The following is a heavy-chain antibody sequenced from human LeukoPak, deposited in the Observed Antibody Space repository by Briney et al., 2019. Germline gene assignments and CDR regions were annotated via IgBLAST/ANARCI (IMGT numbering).Heavy chain of an antibody. CDR2: IYYSGST. Sequence: SETLSLTCTVSGRSISSYYWSWIRQPPGKGLEWIGYIYYSGSTNYNPSLKSRVTISVDTSKNQFSLKLSSVTAADTAVYYCATRRTLRSAGWFDPWGQGTLVTVSS. D-gene: IGHD4-17*01. CDR1: GRSISSYY. CDR3: ATRRTLRSAGWFDP. J-gene: IGHJ5*02. V-gene: IGHV4-59*08.